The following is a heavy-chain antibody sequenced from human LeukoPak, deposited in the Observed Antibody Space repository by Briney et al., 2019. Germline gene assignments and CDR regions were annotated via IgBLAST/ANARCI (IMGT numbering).Heavy chain of an antibody. V-gene: IGHV4-61*08. CDR1: GVSVSSVDYY. D-gene: IGHD1-7*01. CDR2: IYHSGST. J-gene: IGHJ6*02. CDR3: ARDNWNYGSSMDV. Sequence: SETLSLTCTVSGVSVSSVDYYWSWIRQPPGKGLEWIGYIYHSGSTNYNPSLKSRVTISVDTSKNQFSLKLSSVTAADTAVYYCARDNWNYGSSMDVWGQGTTVTVSS.